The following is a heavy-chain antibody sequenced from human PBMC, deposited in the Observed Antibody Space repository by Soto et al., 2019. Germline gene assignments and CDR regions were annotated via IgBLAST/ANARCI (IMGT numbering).Heavy chain of an antibody. J-gene: IGHJ5*02. CDR2: IYYTGFT. CDR1: GDPVTYGSFY. D-gene: IGHD3-22*01. Sequence: VQLQESGPGLEKPSETLSLTCPVSGDPVTYGSFYWSWVRQPPGKGLEWLGYIYYTGFTNYNPSLKIRATISQHTSQNQSAVMLTSVTAAETAVDCCARDYHDSASSSRVWFDPWGQGTLVTVSS. CDR3: ARDYHDSASSSRVWFDP. V-gene: IGHV4-61*01.